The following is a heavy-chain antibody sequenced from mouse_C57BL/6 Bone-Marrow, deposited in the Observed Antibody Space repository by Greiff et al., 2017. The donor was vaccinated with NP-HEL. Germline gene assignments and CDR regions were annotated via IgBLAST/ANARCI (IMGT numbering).Heavy chain of an antibody. D-gene: IGHD2-1*01. Sequence: QVTLKVCGPGILQPSQTLSLTCSFSGFSLSTFGMGVGWIRQPSGKGLEWLAHIWWDDDKYYNPALKSRLTISKDTSKNQVFLKIANVDTADTATYYCARMRGFYYGNHLGFAYWGQGTLVTVSA. CDR2: IWWDDDK. CDR3: ARMRGFYYGNHLGFAY. CDR1: GFSLSTFGMG. J-gene: IGHJ3*01. V-gene: IGHV8-8*01.